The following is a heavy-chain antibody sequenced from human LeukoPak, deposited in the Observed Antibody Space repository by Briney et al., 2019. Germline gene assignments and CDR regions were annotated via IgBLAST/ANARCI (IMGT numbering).Heavy chain of an antibody. Sequence: GASVKVSCKASGYAFTSYGISWVRQAPGQGLEWMGWISDYNGNTNYAQKLQGRVTMTTDTSTSTAYMELRSLRSDDTAVYYCAREDEYYDFWSGYRRVAAFDIWGQGTMVTFSS. D-gene: IGHD3-3*01. CDR2: ISDYNGNT. CDR1: GYAFTSYG. V-gene: IGHV1-18*01. CDR3: AREDEYYDFWSGYRRVAAFDI. J-gene: IGHJ3*02.